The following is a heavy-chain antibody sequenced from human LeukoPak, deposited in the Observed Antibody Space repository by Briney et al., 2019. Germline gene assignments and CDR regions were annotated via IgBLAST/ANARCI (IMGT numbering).Heavy chain of an antibody. CDR1: GFTFSDFY. CDR2: ISTTGNTK. J-gene: IGHJ1*01. D-gene: IGHD6-19*01. Sequence: GGSLRLSCAASGFTFSDFYMSWIRQTPEKGLAWISHISTTGNTKYYADSVIGRFSISRDNAKNSVYLQMNSLRAEDTAVYYCARDHNSGWFNADVLEYFQHWGQGTLVTVSS. CDR3: ARDHNSGWFNADVLEYFQH. V-gene: IGHV3-11*01.